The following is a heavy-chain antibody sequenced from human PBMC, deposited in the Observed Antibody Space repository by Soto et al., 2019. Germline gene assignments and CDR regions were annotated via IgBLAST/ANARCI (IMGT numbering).Heavy chain of an antibody. V-gene: IGHV3-11*05. CDR2: INSSSSYT. D-gene: IGHD6-13*01. J-gene: IGHJ2*01. CDR1: GFTFSDYY. CDR3: ARIITAAGGRWYFDL. Sequence: QVQLVESGGGLVKPGGSLRLSCAASGFTFSDYYMSWIRQAPGKGLEWVSYINSSSSYTNYADSVKGRFTISRDNAKNTLYLQMNSLRAANTAVYYCARIITAAGGRWYFDLWGRGTLVTVSS.